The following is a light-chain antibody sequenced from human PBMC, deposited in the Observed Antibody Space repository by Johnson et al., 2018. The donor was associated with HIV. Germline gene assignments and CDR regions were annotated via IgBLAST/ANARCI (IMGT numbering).Light chain of an antibody. CDR2: DNN. CDR1: SSNIGNNY. J-gene: IGLJ1*01. CDR3: GRGDSSLSAVYV. V-gene: IGLV1-51*01. Sequence: QPALTQPPSVSAAPGQKVTISCSGSSSNIGNNYVSWYQQLPGTAPKLLIYDNNKRPSGIPDRFAGSKSGTSATLGITGLQTGDEADYYCGRGDSSLSAVYVFGTGTKVTVL.